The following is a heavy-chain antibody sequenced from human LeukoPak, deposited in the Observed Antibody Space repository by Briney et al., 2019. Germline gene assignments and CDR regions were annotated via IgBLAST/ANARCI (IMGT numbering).Heavy chain of an antibody. CDR2: ISAYNGNT. CDR3: ARVVGYCSSTSCRDGDAFDI. J-gene: IGHJ3*02. CDR1: GYTFTSYG. D-gene: IGHD2-2*01. Sequence: ASVKVSCKASGYTFTSYGISWVRQAPGQGLEWMGWISAYNGNTNYAQKLQGRVTMTTDTSTSTAYMELRSLRSDDTAVYYCARVVGYCSSTSCRDGDAFDIWGQGTMVTVSS. V-gene: IGHV1-18*01.